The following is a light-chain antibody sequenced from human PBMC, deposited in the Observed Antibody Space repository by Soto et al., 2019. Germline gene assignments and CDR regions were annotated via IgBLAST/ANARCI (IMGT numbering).Light chain of an antibody. V-gene: IGKV2-24*01. Sequence: VMTQTPLFSPVTVGQPASISCRSSRSLVHSNGNTYLNWLHQRPGQPPRLLIPMTSDRSSGVPDRFSGSGAGTDFTRKISRVEAEDVGVYYCMHGTHCPYTFGQGTRLEL. CDR3: MHGTHCPYT. J-gene: IGKJ2*01. CDR1: RSLVHSNGNTY. CDR2: MTS.